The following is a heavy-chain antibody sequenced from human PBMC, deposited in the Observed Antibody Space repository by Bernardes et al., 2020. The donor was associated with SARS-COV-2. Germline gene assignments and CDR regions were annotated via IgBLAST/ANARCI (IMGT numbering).Heavy chain of an antibody. D-gene: IGHD6-13*01. CDR2: IKEDGSVK. CDR1: GFPFSNYC. Sequence: GGTLRLSCASSGFPFSNYCLTWVRKAPGKGLEWVANIKEDGSVKNYADSVKGRFTISRDNAQNSLYLQLNSLRADDTAVYYCARDSNWYPVDYWGRGTRVTV. J-gene: IGHJ4*02. V-gene: IGHV3-7*03. CDR3: ARDSNWYPVDY.